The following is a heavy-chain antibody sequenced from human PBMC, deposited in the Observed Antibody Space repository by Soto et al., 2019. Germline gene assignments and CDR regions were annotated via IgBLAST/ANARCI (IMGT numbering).Heavy chain of an antibody. V-gene: IGHV3-21*01. CDR3: ARNESSNIYGMDV. J-gene: IGHJ6*02. D-gene: IGHD6-6*01. CDR1: GFTFRSYS. Sequence: EVQLVESGGGLVKPGGSLRLYCAASGFTFRSYSMNWVRQAPGKGLEWVSSISSSSFSINYADSVKGRFSISRDNAQNSLPLQLNNLRAEDTAVYYCARNESSNIYGMDVWGQGTTVTVSS. CDR2: ISSSSFSI.